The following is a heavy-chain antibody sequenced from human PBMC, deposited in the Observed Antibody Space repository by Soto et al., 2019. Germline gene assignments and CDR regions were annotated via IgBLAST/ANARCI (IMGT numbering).Heavy chain of an antibody. Sequence: QVQLQESGPGLVKPSQTLSLTCTVSGGSIRSGGYYWSWIRQHPGKGLEWIGYISYSGSTYYNPTFQRGVTISVDTSKDRVDRKQNSVTCADTAVYYCAREGAGPKGSSSWPDDAVDIWGQGTMVTVSS. CDR2: ISYSGST. J-gene: IGHJ3*02. V-gene: IGHV4-31*03. CDR1: GGSIRSGGYY. CDR3: AREGAGPKGSSSWPDDAVDI. D-gene: IGHD6-13*01.